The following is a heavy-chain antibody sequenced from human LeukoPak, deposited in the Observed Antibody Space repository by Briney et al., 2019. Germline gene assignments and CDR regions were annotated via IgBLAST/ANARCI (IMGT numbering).Heavy chain of an antibody. CDR3: AREASDAFDI. Sequence: GGSLRLSCAASGFTFSSYDMHWVRQAPGKGLEWVALIWYDGSNKNYADSVKGRFTISRDNSKNTLFLQMNSLSAEDTAVYYCAREASDAFDIWGQRTMVTVST. CDR2: IWYDGSNK. V-gene: IGHV3-33*01. CDR1: GFTFSSYD. J-gene: IGHJ3*02.